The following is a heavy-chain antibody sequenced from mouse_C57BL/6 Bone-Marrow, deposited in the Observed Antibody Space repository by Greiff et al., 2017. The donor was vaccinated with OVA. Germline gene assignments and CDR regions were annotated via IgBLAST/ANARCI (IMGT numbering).Heavy chain of an antibody. CDR1: GFTFTDYY. Sequence: EVHLVESGGGLVQPGGSLSLSCAASGFTFTDYYMSWVRQPPGKALEWLGFIRNKANGYTTEYSASVKGRFTISRDNSQSILYLQMNALRAEDSATYYCARWGYYAMDYWGQGTSVTVSS. V-gene: IGHV7-3*01. CDR2: IRNKANGYTT. CDR3: ARWGYYAMDY. J-gene: IGHJ4*01.